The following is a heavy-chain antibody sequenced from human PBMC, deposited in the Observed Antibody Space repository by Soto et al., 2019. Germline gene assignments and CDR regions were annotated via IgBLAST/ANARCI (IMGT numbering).Heavy chain of an antibody. V-gene: IGHV3-48*01. CDR3: AMTFWTGYLTIDC. CDR2: ITSSGSST. CDR1: GFTFSTSS. J-gene: IGHJ4*02. D-gene: IGHD3-3*01. Sequence: GGSLRLSCAASGFTFSTSSMNWVRQASGKGLEWVSYITSSGSSTSYADSVKGRFTISRDNAKDSLYLQMNSLRAEDTAVYYCAMTFWTGYLTIDCRGQRVLVTVS.